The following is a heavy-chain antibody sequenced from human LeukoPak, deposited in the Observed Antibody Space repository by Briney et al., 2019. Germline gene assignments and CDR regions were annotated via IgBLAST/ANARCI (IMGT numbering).Heavy chain of an antibody. CDR2: IIPILGIA. D-gene: IGHD2-8*01. CDR1: GYTFTSYG. V-gene: IGHV1-69*04. J-gene: IGHJ6*02. CDR3: ACHSYGMDV. Sequence: GASVKVSCKASGYTFTSYGISWVRQAPGQGLEWMGRIIPILGIANYAQKFQGRVTITADKSTSTAYMELSSLRSEDTAVYYCACHSYGMDVWGQGTTVTVSS.